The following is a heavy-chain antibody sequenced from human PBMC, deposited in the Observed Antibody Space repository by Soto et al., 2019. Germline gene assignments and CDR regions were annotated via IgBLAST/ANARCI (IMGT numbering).Heavy chain of an antibody. V-gene: IGHV3-48*04. CDR1: GFSFDSFS. CDR2: ISSGSGSI. J-gene: IGHJ4*02. D-gene: IGHD6-13*01. Sequence: EVQLVESGGGLVQPGGSLRLSCAASGFSFDSFSMDWVRQAPGKGLEWVSYISSGSGSIYYADSVKGRFTISRDNAKNSLSLQMNSLRAEDTAVYYCAKLTGGSSWHPLDSWGQGTRVTVSS. CDR3: AKLTGGSSWHPLDS.